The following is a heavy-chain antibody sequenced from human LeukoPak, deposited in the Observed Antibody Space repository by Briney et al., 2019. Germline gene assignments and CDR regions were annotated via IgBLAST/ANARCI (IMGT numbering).Heavy chain of an antibody. J-gene: IGHJ6*03. V-gene: IGHV4-59*01. CDR2: IHYTGST. Sequence: SETLSLTCTVSGGSISSYYWTWIRQPPGKGLEWIGYIHYTGSTNYNRSLRSRVTISVDTSKNQFSLKLSSVTAADTAVYYCARVEEGYGSGRRENYYYYYMDVWGKGTTLTISS. CDR1: GGSISSYY. CDR3: ARVEEGYGSGRRENYYYYYMDV. D-gene: IGHD3-10*01.